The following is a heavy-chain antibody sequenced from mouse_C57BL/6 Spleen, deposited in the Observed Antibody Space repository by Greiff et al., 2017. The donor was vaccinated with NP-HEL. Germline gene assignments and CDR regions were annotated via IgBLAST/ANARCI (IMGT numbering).Heavy chain of an antibody. D-gene: IGHD1-1*01. CDR1: GFTFSSYG. V-gene: IGHV5-6*02. J-gene: IGHJ2*01. Sequence: DVKLVESGGDLVKPGGSLKLSCAASGFTFSSYGMSWVRQTPDKRLEWVATISSGGSYTYYPDSVKGRFTLSRDNAKNTLYLQMSSLKSEDTAMYYCARITTVVATLYYFDYWGQGTTLTVSS. CDR2: ISSGGSYT. CDR3: ARITTVVATLYYFDY.